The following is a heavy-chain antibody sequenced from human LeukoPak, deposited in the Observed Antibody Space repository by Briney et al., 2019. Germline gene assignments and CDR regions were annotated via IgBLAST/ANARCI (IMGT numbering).Heavy chain of an antibody. J-gene: IGHJ4*02. D-gene: IGHD2-21*01. CDR2: IYHSRST. CDR3: ARVSPYSTFDY. V-gene: IGHV4-30-2*01. Sequence: PSETLSLTCAVSGGSISSGGYSWSWIRQPPGKGLDWIGYIYHSRSTYYKPSLKSRFTISVARSKYHCSLKLSSVTAADTAVYYCARVSPYSTFDYWGQGTLVTVSS. CDR1: GGSISSGGYS.